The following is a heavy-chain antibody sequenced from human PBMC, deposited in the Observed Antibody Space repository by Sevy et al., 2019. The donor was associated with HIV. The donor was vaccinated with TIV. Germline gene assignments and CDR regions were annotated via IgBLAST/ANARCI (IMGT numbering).Heavy chain of an antibody. V-gene: IGHV1-18*01. J-gene: IGHJ4*02. Sequence: ASVKVSCKASGYTFTSYGISWVRQAPGQGLEWMGWISAYNGNTNYAQKLQGRVTMTTDTSTSTAYMELRSLRSDDTAVYYCARTARYDSSGYYIRDYFDYWGQGTLVTVSS. CDR1: GYTFTSYG. D-gene: IGHD3-22*01. CDR3: ARTARYDSSGYYIRDYFDY. CDR2: ISAYNGNT.